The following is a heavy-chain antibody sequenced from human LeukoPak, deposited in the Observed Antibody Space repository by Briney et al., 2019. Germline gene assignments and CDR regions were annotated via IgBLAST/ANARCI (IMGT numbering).Heavy chain of an antibody. J-gene: IGHJ4*02. V-gene: IGHV4-39*01. CDR1: GGSITSSPSY. Sequence: SQTLSLTCTVSGGSITSSPSYWGWIRQAPGKALEWIANIYYSGTTAYNPSLKSRVTISVDTPKNQFSLELTSVTAADTAVYYCARLSSVTYCSGGSCSRGGYDYWGQGTLVTVSS. D-gene: IGHD2-15*01. CDR3: ARLSSVTYCSGGSCSRGGYDY. CDR2: IYYSGTT.